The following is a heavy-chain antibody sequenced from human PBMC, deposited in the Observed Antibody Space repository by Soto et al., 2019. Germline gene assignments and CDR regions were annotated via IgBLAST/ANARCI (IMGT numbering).Heavy chain of an antibody. CDR1: GYTFTSYD. J-gene: IGHJ5*02. Sequence: QVQLVQSGAEVKKPGASVKVSCKASGYTFTSYDINWVRKATGQGLEWMGWMNPNNDNAGYAQKFQGRVTMTRDIAISTAYMELTSLRSEDTAVYYCARGLGVGRTNWFDPWGQGTLVTVSS. V-gene: IGHV1-8*01. CDR3: ARGLGVGRTNWFDP. CDR2: MNPNNDNA. D-gene: IGHD2-21*01.